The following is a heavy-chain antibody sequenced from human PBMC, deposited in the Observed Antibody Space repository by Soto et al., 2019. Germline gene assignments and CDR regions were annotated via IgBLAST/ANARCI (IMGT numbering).Heavy chain of an antibody. D-gene: IGHD4-4*01. V-gene: IGHV3-23*01. J-gene: IGHJ4*02. Sequence: GGSLRLSCVASGFNFKAYAMGWVRQAPGKGLEWVSSITATDSNTYYADSVRGRFTISRDNSRNFLFLQMNGLRPEDSALYYCAKDEGTSSTVFDYWGQGTLFTVSS. CDR3: AKDEGTSSTVFDY. CDR2: ITATDSNT. CDR1: GFNFKAYA.